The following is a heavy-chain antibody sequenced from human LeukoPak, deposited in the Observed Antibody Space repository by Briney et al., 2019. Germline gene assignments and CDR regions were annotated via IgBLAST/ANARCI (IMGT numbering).Heavy chain of an antibody. V-gene: IGHV3-23*01. CDR2: ISGSGGST. D-gene: IGHD6-19*01. Sequence: PGGSLRLSCAASGFTFSNFAMSWVRQAPGKGLELVSAISGSGGSTFYADSGKGRFTISRDNSKNTPFLQMNGLRAEDTAIYYCAKAGSSGWSSSGGDYWGQGSLVTVSP. CDR1: GFTFSNFA. J-gene: IGHJ4*02. CDR3: AKAGSSGWSSSGGDY.